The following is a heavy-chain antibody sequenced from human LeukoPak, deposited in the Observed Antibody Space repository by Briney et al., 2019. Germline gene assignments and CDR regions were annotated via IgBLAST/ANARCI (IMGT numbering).Heavy chain of an antibody. CDR3: AREDYDFWSGYSPDAFDI. J-gene: IGHJ3*02. Sequence: GGSLRLSCAASGFTFSSYAMHWVRQAPGKGLEWVAVISYDGSNKYYADSVKGRFTISRDNSKNTLYLQMNSLRAEDTAVYYCAREDYDFWSGYSPDAFDIWGQGTMVTVSS. V-gene: IGHV3-30-3*01. CDR2: ISYDGSNK. CDR1: GFTFSSYA. D-gene: IGHD3-3*01.